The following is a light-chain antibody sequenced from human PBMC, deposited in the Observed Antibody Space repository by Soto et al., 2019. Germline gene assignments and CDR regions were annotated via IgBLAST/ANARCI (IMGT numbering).Light chain of an antibody. CDR2: DVS. Sequence: QSALTQPASVSGSPGHSITISCIGTSSDVGSYNYVSWYQQLPGKAPKLVIYDVSNRPSGVSNRFSGSKSGNTASLTISGLQAEDEADYYCSSYTTSSTLVFGGGTQLTVL. V-gene: IGLV2-14*03. CDR3: SSYTTSSTLV. CDR1: SSDVGSYNY. J-gene: IGLJ2*01.